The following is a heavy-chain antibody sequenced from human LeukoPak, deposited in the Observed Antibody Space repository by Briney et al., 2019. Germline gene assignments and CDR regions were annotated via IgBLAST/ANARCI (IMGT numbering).Heavy chain of an antibody. Sequence: PSQTLSLTCTVSGGSISSGGYYWSWIRQHPGKGLEWIGYIYYSGSTYYNPSLKSRVTISVDTSKNQFSLKLSSVTAADTAVYYCAKFGGLYNWNYYFDYWGQGTLVTVSS. V-gene: IGHV4-31*03. CDR1: GGSISSGGYY. J-gene: IGHJ4*02. CDR2: IYYSGST. D-gene: IGHD1-7*01. CDR3: AKFGGLYNWNYYFDY.